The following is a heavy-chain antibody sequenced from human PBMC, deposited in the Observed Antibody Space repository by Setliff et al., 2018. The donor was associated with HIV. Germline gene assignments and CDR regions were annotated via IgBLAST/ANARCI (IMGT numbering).Heavy chain of an antibody. CDR2: VYYTGNT. V-gene: IGHV4-39*07. D-gene: IGHD2-2*01. CDR1: GGSISSSRYY. J-gene: IGHJ4*02. Sequence: SETLSLTCTVSGGSISSSRYYWGCIRQPPGKGLEWIGSVYYTGNTNLNPSLKSRVNMSVDTSKNQFSLKLTSVTAADTAVYYCGRLSEAAMASFDSWGQGILVTVSS. CDR3: GRLSEAAMASFDS.